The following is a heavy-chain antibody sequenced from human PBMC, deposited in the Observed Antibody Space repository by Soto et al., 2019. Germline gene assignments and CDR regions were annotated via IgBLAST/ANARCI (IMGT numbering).Heavy chain of an antibody. D-gene: IGHD5-12*01. CDR1: GYSFTSYW. V-gene: IGHV5-51*01. Sequence: GESLKISCKGSGYSFTSYWIGWVRQMPGKGLEWMGIIYPGDSDTRYSPSFQGQVTISADKSISTAYLQWSSLKASDTAMYYCARLNVVATTDYYYGMDVWGQGTTVTVSS. J-gene: IGHJ6*02. CDR2: IYPGDSDT. CDR3: ARLNVVATTDYYYGMDV.